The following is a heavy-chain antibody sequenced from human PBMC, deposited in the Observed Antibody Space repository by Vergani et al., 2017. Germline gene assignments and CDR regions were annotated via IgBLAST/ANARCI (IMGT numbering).Heavy chain of an antibody. V-gene: IGHV3-23*01. D-gene: IGHD2-2*01. Sequence: EVQLLESGGGLVQPGGSLRLSCAASGFTFSSCAMSWVRQAPGKGLEWVSAISGSGGSTYYADSVKGRFTISRDNSKNTLYLQMNSLRAEDTAVYYCAKDRLVVPAAHNWFDPWGQGTLVTVSS. CDR3: AKDRLVVPAAHNWFDP. CDR1: GFTFSSCA. J-gene: IGHJ5*02. CDR2: ISGSGGST.